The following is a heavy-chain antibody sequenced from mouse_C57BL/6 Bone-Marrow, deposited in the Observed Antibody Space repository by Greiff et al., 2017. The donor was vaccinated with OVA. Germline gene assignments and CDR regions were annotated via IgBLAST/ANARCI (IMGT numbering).Heavy chain of an antibody. D-gene: IGHD5-1*01. CDR1: GYTFTSYW. Sequence: QVQLQQPGAELVRPGTSVKLSCKASGYTFTSYWMHWVKQRPGQGLEWIGVIDPSDSYTNYNQKFKGKATLTVDTSSSTAYMQLSSLTSEDSAVYYCARGPVPPWVAYWGQGTLVTVSA. V-gene: IGHV1-59*01. CDR3: ARGPVPPWVAY. CDR2: IDPSDSYT. J-gene: IGHJ3*01.